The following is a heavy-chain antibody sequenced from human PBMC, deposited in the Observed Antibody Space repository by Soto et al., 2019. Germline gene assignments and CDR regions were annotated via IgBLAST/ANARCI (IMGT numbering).Heavy chain of an antibody. J-gene: IGHJ4*02. V-gene: IGHV3-21*01. CDR3: ARVAY. CDR1: GFTFSRVS. Sequence: GSLRISRYACGFTFSRVSMNWVRQVPGKGLEWVASISSASSETWYADSVKGRFIISRDNAQNSLFLKMNTLRPEDSAIYYCARVAYWGPATQVTV. CDR2: ISSASSET.